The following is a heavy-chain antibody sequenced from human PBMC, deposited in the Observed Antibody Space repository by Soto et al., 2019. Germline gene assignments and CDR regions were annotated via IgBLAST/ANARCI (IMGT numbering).Heavy chain of an antibody. V-gene: IGHV4-59*01. CDR2: IYYSGST. CDR3: ESAGEGGHSHDSSGYLFDY. Sequence: NPSETLSLTCTVSGGSISSYYWSWIRQPPGKGLEWIGYIYYSGSTNYNPSLKSRVTISVDTSKNQFSLKLSSVTAADTAVYYCESAGEGGHSHDSSGYLFDYWGQGTLVTVS. D-gene: IGHD3-22*01. J-gene: IGHJ4*02. CDR1: GGSISSYY.